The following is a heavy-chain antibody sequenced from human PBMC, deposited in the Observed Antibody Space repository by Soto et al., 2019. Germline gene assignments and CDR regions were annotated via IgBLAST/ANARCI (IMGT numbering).Heavy chain of an antibody. CDR3: ARLGYYDSSGYRPNWFDP. CDR2: IYYSRDT. D-gene: IGHD3-22*01. J-gene: IGHJ5*02. Sequence: QLQLQESGPGLVKPSETLSLTCTVSGGSLINSSFYWGWIRQPPGKGLEWIGTIYYSRDTYYTPSLKSRVTISADTSKNQFSLNLSSVTAADTAVYYCARLGYYDSSGYRPNWFDPWGQGTLVTVSP. V-gene: IGHV4-39*01. CDR1: GGSLINSSFY.